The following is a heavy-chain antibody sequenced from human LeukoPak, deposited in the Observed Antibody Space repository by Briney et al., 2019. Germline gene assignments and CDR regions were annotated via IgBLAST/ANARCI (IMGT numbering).Heavy chain of an antibody. V-gene: IGHV1-2*02. CDR3: ARVQGYCSSTSCYPDTNFDY. CDR2: INPNSGGT. J-gene: IGHJ4*02. CDR1: GYTSTGYY. Sequence: GASVKVSCKASGYTSTGYYMHWVRQAPGQGLEWMGWINPNSGGTNYAQNFQGRVTMTRDTSISTAYMELSRLRSDDTAVYYCARVQGYCSSTSCYPDTNFDYWGQGTLVTVSS. D-gene: IGHD2-2*01.